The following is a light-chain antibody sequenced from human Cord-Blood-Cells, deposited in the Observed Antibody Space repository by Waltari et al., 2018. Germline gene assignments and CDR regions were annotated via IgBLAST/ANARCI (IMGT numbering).Light chain of an antibody. V-gene: IGLV2-11*01. CDR3: CSYAGSYV. CDR1: SSDVCGSNS. Sequence: QSALTQPRSVSGSPGQSVTISCTGTSSDVCGSNSVSCYQQHPGKAPKLMIYDVSKRPSGVPDRFSGSKSGNTASLTISGLQAEDEADYYCCSYAGSYVFGTGTKVTVL. CDR2: DVS. J-gene: IGLJ1*01.